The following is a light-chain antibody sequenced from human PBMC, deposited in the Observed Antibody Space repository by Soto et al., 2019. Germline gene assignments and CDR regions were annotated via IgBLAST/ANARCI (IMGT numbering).Light chain of an antibody. CDR3: AAWDDRLNGQGV. V-gene: IGLV1-44*01. CDR1: SSNIGSNT. J-gene: IGLJ3*02. CDR2: SNN. Sequence: QSVLTQAPSASGTPGQRVTIPCSGSSSNIGSNTVSWYQQLPGTAPKLLIYSNNQRPSWVPDRFSGSKSGTSASLAISELQSEAEADYYCAAWDDRLNGQGVFGGGTKLTVL.